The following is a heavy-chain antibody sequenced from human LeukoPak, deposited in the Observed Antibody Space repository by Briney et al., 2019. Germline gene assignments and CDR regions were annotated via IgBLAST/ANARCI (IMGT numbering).Heavy chain of an antibody. J-gene: IGHJ5*02. CDR2: ISSSSSTI. D-gene: IGHD3-10*01. V-gene: IGHV3-48*01. CDR1: GFTFSSYS. CDR3: AKDTWFGELLNNWFDP. Sequence: SGGSLRLSCAASGFTFSSYSMNWVRQAPGKGLEWVSYISSSSSTIYYADSVKGRFTISRDNAKNSLYLHMNSLRAEDTAVYYCAKDTWFGELLNNWFDPWGQGTLVTVSS.